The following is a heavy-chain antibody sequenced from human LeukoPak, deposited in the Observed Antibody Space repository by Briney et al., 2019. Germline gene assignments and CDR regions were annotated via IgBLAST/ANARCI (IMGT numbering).Heavy chain of an antibody. V-gene: IGHV1-69*06. J-gene: IGHJ4*02. D-gene: IGHD4-17*01. CDR1: GYTFTSYG. Sequence: SVKVSCKASGYTFTSYGISWVRQAPGQGLEWMGGIIPIFGTANYAQKFQGRVTITADKSTSTAYMELSSLRSEDTAVYYCARADYGDYFDYWGQGTLVTVSS. CDR3: ARADYGDYFDY. CDR2: IIPIFGTA.